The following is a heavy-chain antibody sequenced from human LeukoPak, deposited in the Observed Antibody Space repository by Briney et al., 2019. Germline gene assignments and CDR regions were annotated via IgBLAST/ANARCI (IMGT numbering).Heavy chain of an antibody. J-gene: IGHJ4*02. Sequence: PGGSLRLSCAASGFTFSSYEMNWVRQAPGKGLEWVSYISSSGSTIYYADSVKGRFTISRDNAKNSLYLQMNSLRAEDTAVYYCARYYDSSGYYRFIFDYWGQGTLVTVSS. CDR2: ISSSGSTI. D-gene: IGHD3-22*01. CDR3: ARYYDSSGYYRFIFDY. CDR1: GFTFSSYE. V-gene: IGHV3-48*03.